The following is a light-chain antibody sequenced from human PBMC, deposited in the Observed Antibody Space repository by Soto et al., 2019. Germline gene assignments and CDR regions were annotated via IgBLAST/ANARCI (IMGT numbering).Light chain of an antibody. J-gene: IGKJ4*01. CDR1: QSVSSN. Sequence: TVMTQSPATLSVSPGERATLSCRASQSVSSNLAWYPQKLDQAPRLLIYGASTRATDIPARFSGSGSGTEFTLTISSLQSEDSAVYYCQQYNDWPPQLTFGGGTKVEIK. CDR2: GAS. CDR3: QQYNDWPPQLT. V-gene: IGKV3-15*01.